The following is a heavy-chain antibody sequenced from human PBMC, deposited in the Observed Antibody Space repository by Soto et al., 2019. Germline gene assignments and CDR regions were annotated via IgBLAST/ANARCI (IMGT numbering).Heavy chain of an antibody. CDR1: GGSFNTNT. D-gene: IGHD1-26*01. V-gene: IGHV1-69*01. CDR2: IIPMLGTP. J-gene: IGHJ3*02. Sequence: QVQLVHSGAAVRKPGSSVKVSCKASGGSFNTNTFNWVRQAPGLGLEWLGGIIPMLGTPDNAVRFQGRVTITTDESTSTAYMELSSLTSDDTAVYYCATIPSGINAFHIWGQGTMVTVSS. CDR3: ATIPSGINAFHI.